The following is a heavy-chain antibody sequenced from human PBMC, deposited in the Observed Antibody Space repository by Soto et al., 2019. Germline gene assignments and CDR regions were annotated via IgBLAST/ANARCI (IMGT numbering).Heavy chain of an antibody. V-gene: IGHV4-59*01. CDR2: IYYTGST. Sequence: SETLSLTCTVSGDCNSTSYWSWIRKPPGKGLEWIGYIYYTGSTNYNPSLKSRVTMSVDTSKKQFSLKLSSVTAADTAVYYCARQRGNYFDYWGQGTLVTVSS. CDR3: ARQRGNYFDY. J-gene: IGHJ4*02. CDR1: GDCNSTSY. D-gene: IGHD3-10*01.